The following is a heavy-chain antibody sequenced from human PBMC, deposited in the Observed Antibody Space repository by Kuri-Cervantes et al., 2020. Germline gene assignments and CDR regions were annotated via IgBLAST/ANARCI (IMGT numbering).Heavy chain of an antibody. J-gene: IGHJ4*02. Sequence: LSLTCAASGFTFSKVWMSWVRQAPGKGLEWVGHIKSKADGGTTNYAASVKGRFTISRDDSKNTLYLQMNSLKTEDTAVYYCTTDRYYYVAIYYFDYWGQGTLVTVSS. V-gene: IGHV3-15*01. D-gene: IGHD3-10*02. CDR3: TTDRYYYVAIYYFDY. CDR2: IKSKADGGTT. CDR1: GFTFSKVW.